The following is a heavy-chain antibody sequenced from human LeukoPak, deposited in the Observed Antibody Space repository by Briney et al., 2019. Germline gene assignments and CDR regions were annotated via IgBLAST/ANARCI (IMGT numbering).Heavy chain of an antibody. Sequence: GSLRLSCAASGFTFSTYSMTWVRQAPGKGLEWVSYIGYSNIPIYYADSVRGRFTVSRDNAKNSQYLQMNSLKDEDTAVYYCATAGSNTQTWWFDYWGRGVLVTVSS. J-gene: IGHJ4*02. D-gene: IGHD2-15*01. CDR1: GFTFSTYS. CDR3: ATAGSNTQTWWFDY. CDR2: IGYSNIPI. V-gene: IGHV3-48*02.